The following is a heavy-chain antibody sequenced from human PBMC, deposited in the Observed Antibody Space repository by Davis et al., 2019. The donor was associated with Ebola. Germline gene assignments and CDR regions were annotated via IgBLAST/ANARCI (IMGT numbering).Heavy chain of an antibody. J-gene: IGHJ4*02. D-gene: IGHD5-24*01. CDR1: GFTFSNAW. V-gene: IGHV3-7*01. CDR3: ARDNYNYVGFDN. Sequence: GESLKISCAASGFTFSNAWMNWVRRAPGKGLEWVATMKQNGIDTYYVDSVKGRFFISRDNTKNSLYLQMNSLTAEDAALYFCARDNYNYVGFDNWGQGTLVSVSS. CDR2: MKQNGIDT.